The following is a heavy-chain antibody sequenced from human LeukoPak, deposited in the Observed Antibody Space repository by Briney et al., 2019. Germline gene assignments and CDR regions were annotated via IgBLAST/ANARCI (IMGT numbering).Heavy chain of an antibody. CDR1: GYTLSKLS. Sequence: GASVKVSCKVFGYTLSKLSIHWVRQAPGGELEWMGGFNPEYRETTYIQRFRDRVTVTEDISTDTAYMELSSLRSEDTAVYYCARAEGDYWGQGTLVTVSS. CDR2: FNPEYRET. J-gene: IGHJ4*02. V-gene: IGHV1-24*01. CDR3: ARAEGDY.